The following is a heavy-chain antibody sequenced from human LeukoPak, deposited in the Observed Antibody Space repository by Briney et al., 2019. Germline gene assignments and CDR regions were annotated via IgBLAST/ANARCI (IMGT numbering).Heavy chain of an antibody. CDR3: AKDGDSRGYYYRFLDY. Sequence: GGSLRLSCAASGFTFSSYGMHWVRQAPGKGLEWVAVISYDGSNKYYADSVKGRFTISRDNSKNTLYLQMNSLRAEDTAVYYCAKDGDSRGYYYRFLDYWGQGTLVTVSS. CDR2: ISYDGSNK. CDR1: GFTFSSYG. D-gene: IGHD3-22*01. J-gene: IGHJ4*02. V-gene: IGHV3-30*18.